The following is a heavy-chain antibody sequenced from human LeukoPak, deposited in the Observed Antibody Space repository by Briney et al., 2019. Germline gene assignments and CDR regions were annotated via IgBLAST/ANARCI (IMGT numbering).Heavy chain of an antibody. J-gene: IGHJ4*02. CDR1: GFVFSNNW. CDR2: INSDGSSI. Sequence: GGSLRLSCAASGFVFSNNWMYWVRQAPGRGLVWVSRINSDGSSIAYADSVKGRFTFSRDNAKNTLFLQMNSLTVEDTAMYYCAKDLSWGATDYWGQGTLVTVSS. D-gene: IGHD6-13*01. V-gene: IGHV3-74*01. CDR3: AKDLSWGATDY.